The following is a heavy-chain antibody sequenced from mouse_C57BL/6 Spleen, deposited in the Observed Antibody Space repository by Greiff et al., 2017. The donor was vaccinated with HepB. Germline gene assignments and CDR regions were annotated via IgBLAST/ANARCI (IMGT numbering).Heavy chain of an antibody. V-gene: IGHV1-82*01. D-gene: IGHD2-1*01. Sequence: QVQLQQSGPELVKPGASVKISCKASGYAFSSSWMNWVKQRPGKGLEWIGRIYPGDGDTNYNGKFKGKATLTADKSSSTAYMQLSSLTSEDSAVYFCGREGKRLSYFDYWGQGTTLTVSS. CDR3: GREGKRLSYFDY. CDR2: IYPGDGDT. CDR1: GYAFSSSW. J-gene: IGHJ2*01.